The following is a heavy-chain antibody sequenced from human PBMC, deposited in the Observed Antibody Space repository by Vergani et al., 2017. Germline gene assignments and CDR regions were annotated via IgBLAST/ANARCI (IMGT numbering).Heavy chain of an antibody. CDR2: IYYSGST. Sequence: QVQLQESGPGLVKPSETLSLTCTVSGGSISSYYWSWIRQPPGKGLEWIGYIYYSGSTYYNPSLKSRVTISVDTSKNQFSLKLSSVTAAVTAVYYCARDRSGEDYDFWSGYSRLTYGMDVWGQGTTVTVSS. CDR1: GGSISSYY. CDR3: ARDRSGEDYDFWSGYSRLTYGMDV. V-gene: IGHV4-59*12. J-gene: IGHJ6*02. D-gene: IGHD3-3*01.